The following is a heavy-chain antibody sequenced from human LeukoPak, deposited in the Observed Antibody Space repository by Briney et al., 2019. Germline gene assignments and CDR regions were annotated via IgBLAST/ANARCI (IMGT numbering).Heavy chain of an antibody. V-gene: IGHV4-59*08. CDR3: ARFRHYYDSSGYFDY. D-gene: IGHD3-22*01. CDR2: IFDSGST. J-gene: IGHJ4*02. CDR1: GGSVSRYY. Sequence: PSETLSLTCTVSGGSVSRYYWHWIRQPPGKGLELIGSIFDSGSTKYNPSLKSRVTISVDTSNNQFSLRLSSVTAADTAVYYCARFRHYYDSSGYFDYWGQGTLVTVSS.